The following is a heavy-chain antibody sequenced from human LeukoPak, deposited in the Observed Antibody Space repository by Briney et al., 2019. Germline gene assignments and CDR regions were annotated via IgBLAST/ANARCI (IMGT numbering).Heavy chain of an antibody. Sequence: ASVKFSCKASGYTFTSYYMHCVRQAPGQGLEWMGIINPSGGSTSYAQKFQGRVTMTRDTSTSTVYMELSSLRSEDTAVYYCARVTSSSWYGDAFDIWGQGIMVTVSS. CDR2: INPSGGST. V-gene: IGHV1-46*01. D-gene: IGHD6-13*01. CDR3: ARVTSSSWYGDAFDI. CDR1: GYTFTSYY. J-gene: IGHJ3*02.